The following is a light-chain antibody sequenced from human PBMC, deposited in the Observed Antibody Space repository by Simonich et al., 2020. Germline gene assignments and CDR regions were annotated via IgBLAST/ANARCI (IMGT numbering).Light chain of an antibody. CDR3: CSYAGSYTLV. V-gene: IGLV2-11*01. CDR1: SSYVGRYNY. Sequence: QSALTQPRSVSGSPGQSVTISCTGTSSYVGRYNYVSCYQQHPGKAPKLMLYDVSKRPSGVPDRFSGSKSGNTASLTISGLQAEDEADYYCCSYAGSYTLVFGGGTKLTVL. CDR2: DVS. J-gene: IGLJ3*02.